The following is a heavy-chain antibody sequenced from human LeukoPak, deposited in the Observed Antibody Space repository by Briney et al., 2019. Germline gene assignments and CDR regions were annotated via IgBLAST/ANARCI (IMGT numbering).Heavy chain of an antibody. D-gene: IGHD2/OR15-2a*01. CDR3: AKLSPRSG. CDR2: INHSGVT. V-gene: IGHV4-34*01. J-gene: IGHJ4*02. CDR1: GASFSDYY. Sequence: SETLSLTCAVSGASFSDYYWSWVRQSPGKGLEWIGEINHSGVTHYNPSLKSRVTMSADTSKNHFSLNLTSLTAADSAVYYCAKLSPRSGWGQGTLVTVSS.